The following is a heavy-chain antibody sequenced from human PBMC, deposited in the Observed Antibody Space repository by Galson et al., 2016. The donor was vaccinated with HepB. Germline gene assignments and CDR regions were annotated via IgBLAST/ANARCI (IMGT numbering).Heavy chain of an antibody. V-gene: IGHV1-3*01. CDR1: GYTFTSYA. J-gene: IGHJ6*03. CDR3: ARSGWDYYFYLDV. Sequence: SVKVSCKASGYTFTSYAMHWVRQAPGQRLEWMGWINAGNDSTKYSQNFQGRVTITRDTSASTAYMELSSLRSADTAVYFCARSGWDYYFYLDVWGKGTTVTVSS. D-gene: IGHD5-24*01. CDR2: INAGNDST.